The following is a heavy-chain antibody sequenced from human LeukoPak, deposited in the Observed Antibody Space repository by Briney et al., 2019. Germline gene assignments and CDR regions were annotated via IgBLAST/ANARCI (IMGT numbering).Heavy chain of an antibody. CDR3: AGEGYCSGGSCYYFDY. Sequence: PGGSLRLSCAASGFTFSTYWMSWVRQAAGKGLEWVANIKEDGSEKYYVDSVKGRFSISRDNAKKSLYLQMSSLRAEDTAVYYCAGEGYCSGGSCYYFDYWGQGTLVTVSS. CDR2: IKEDGSEK. J-gene: IGHJ4*02. CDR1: GFTFSTYW. V-gene: IGHV3-7*03. D-gene: IGHD2-15*01.